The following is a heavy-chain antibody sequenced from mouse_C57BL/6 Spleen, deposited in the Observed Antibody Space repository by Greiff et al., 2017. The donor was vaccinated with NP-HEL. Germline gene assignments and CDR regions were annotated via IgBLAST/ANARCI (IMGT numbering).Heavy chain of an antibody. V-gene: IGHV1-81*01. J-gene: IGHJ3*01. CDR3: ARKGDIYYDYDGFAY. CDR2: IYPRSGNT. D-gene: IGHD2-4*01. CDR1: GYTFTSYG. Sequence: QVQLQQSGAELARPGASVKLSCKASGYTFTSYGISWVKQRTGQGLEWIGEIYPRSGNTYYNEKFKGKATLTADKSSSTAYMELRSLTSEDSAVYFCARKGDIYYDYDGFAYWGQGTLVTVSA.